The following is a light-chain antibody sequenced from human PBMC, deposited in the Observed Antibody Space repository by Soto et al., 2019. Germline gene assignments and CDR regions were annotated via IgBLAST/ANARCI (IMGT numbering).Light chain of an antibody. V-gene: IGKV3-20*01. CDR3: QQYGSSPLFT. Sequence: EIVLTQSPGTLSLSPGERATLSCRASQSVSSSYLAWYQQKPGQAPRLLIYGASSRATGIPDRFSGSGSGTDFTLTISRLEPEDFAGCYCQQYGSSPLFTFGPGTKVDIK. CDR2: GAS. J-gene: IGKJ3*01. CDR1: QSVSSSY.